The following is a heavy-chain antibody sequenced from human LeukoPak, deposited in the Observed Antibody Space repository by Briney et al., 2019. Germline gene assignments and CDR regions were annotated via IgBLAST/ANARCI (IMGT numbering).Heavy chain of an antibody. Sequence: ASVKVSCKVSGYTLTELSMHWVRQAPGKGLEWMGGFDPEDGETIYAQKFQGRVTMTEDTSTDTAYMELSSLRSEDTAVYYCATKSAGHRVGAIWFDPWGQGTLVTVSS. D-gene: IGHD1-26*01. CDR2: FDPEDGET. J-gene: IGHJ5*02. CDR1: GYTLTELS. CDR3: ATKSAGHRVGAIWFDP. V-gene: IGHV1-24*01.